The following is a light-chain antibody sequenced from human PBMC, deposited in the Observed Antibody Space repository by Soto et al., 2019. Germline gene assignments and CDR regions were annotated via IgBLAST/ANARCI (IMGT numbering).Light chain of an antibody. CDR3: CSYAGSYTHV. CDR1: SSDVGGYKF. J-gene: IGLJ1*01. CDR2: EVN. Sequence: QSVLTQPASVSASPGQSITISCTGTSSDVGGYKFVSWYQHHPGKAPKLMIYEVNNRPSGVSNRFSGSKSGNTASLTISGLQPEDEADYYCCSYAGSYTHVFGTGTKLTVL. V-gene: IGLV2-14*01.